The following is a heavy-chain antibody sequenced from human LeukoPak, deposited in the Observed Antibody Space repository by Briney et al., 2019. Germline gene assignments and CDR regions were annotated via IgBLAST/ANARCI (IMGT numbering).Heavy chain of an antibody. CDR3: AKVYGSGSYFYYMDV. V-gene: IGHV3-66*01. D-gene: IGHD3-10*01. Sequence: GGSLRLSCAASEFIFNEYEMDWVRQAPGKGLEWVSLIYSGGDTKYADSVKGRFTISRDNSKNTLYLQMNSLRAEDTAVYYCAKVYGSGSYFYYMDVWGKGTTVTISS. CDR1: EFIFNEYE. CDR2: IYSGGDT. J-gene: IGHJ6*03.